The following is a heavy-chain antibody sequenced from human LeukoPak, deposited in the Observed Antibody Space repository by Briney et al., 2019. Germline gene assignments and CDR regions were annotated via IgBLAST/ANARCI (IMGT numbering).Heavy chain of an antibody. Sequence: PGASVKVSCKASGGTFSSYAISWVRQAPGQGLEWMGGIIPIFGTANYAQKFQGRVTITADESTSTAYMELSSLRSEDTAVYYCARGPPGIAARPTSDYYYYGMDVWGQGTTVTVSS. CDR3: ARGPPGIAARPTSDYYYYGMDV. D-gene: IGHD6-6*01. CDR2: IIPIFGTA. V-gene: IGHV1-69*13. CDR1: GGTFSSYA. J-gene: IGHJ6*02.